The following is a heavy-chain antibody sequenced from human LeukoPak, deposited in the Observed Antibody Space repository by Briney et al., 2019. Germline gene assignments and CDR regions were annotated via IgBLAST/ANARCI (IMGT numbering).Heavy chain of an antibody. V-gene: IGHV1-69*13. D-gene: IGHD3-22*01. CDR2: IIPIFGTA. CDR1: GGTFSSYA. Sequence: ASVKVSCKASGGTFSSYAISWVRQAPGQGLEWMGGIIPIFGTANYAQKFQGRVTITADESTSTAYMELSSLRSEDTAAYYCASSYRYYHYDSHFDYWGQGTLVTVSS. J-gene: IGHJ4*02. CDR3: ASSYRYYHYDSHFDY.